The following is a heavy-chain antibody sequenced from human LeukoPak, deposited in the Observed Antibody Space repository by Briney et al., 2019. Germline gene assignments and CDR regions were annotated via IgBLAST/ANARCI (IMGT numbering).Heavy chain of an antibody. V-gene: IGHV1-8*01. Sequence: ASVKVSCKASGYTFTSYDINWVRQATGQGLEWMGWMNPNSGNTGYAQKFQGRVTMTTDTSTSTAYMELRSLRSDDTAVYYRARDPRDIVVVPAVINFDYWGQGTLVTVSS. D-gene: IGHD2-2*01. CDR2: MNPNSGNT. J-gene: IGHJ4*02. CDR3: ARDPRDIVVVPAVINFDY. CDR1: GYTFTSYD.